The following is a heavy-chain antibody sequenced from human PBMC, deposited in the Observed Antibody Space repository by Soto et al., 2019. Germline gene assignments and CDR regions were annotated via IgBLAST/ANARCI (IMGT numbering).Heavy chain of an antibody. CDR1: DGSISSYC. CDR3: ARDSRGWGGRQKQEIYAFDI. J-gene: IGHJ3*02. Sequence: PSETLSLTYTVSDGSISSYCWSWIRQPPGKGLEWIGYIYYSGSTNYNPSLKSRVTISVDTSKNQFSLKLSSVTAADTAVYYCARDSRGWGGRQKQEIYAFDIWGQGTMVTVSS. D-gene: IGHD1-26*01. CDR2: IYYSGST. V-gene: IGHV4-59*01.